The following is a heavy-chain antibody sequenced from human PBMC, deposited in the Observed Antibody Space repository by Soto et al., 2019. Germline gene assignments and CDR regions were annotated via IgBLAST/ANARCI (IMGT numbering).Heavy chain of an antibody. CDR1: GYTFTSYY. V-gene: IGHV1-46*03. Sequence: ASVKVSCKASGYTFTSYYMHWVRQAPGQGLEWMGIINPSGGSTSYAQKFQGRVTMTRDTSTSTVYMELSSLRSEDTAVYYCARATEYYDILTGYYTLAYWGQGTLVPVSS. D-gene: IGHD3-9*01. J-gene: IGHJ4*02. CDR3: ARATEYYDILTGYYTLAY. CDR2: INPSGGST.